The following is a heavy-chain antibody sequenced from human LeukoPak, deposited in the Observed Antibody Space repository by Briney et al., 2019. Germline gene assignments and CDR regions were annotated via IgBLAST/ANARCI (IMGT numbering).Heavy chain of an antibody. V-gene: IGHV3-23*01. Sequence: GGSLRLSCAASGFTFSSQAMSWVRQAPGKGLEWVSAISGSGDYTYYIGSVKGRFTISRDNSKNTLSLQMNSLRAEDTALYYCAKGSEYCSRTTCYPIDYWGQGILVTVSS. CDR2: ISGSGDYT. J-gene: IGHJ4*02. D-gene: IGHD2-2*01. CDR3: AKGSEYCSRTTCYPIDY. CDR1: GFTFSSQA.